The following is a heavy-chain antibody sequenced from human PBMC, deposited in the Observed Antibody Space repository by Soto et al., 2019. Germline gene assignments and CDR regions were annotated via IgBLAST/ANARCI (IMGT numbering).Heavy chain of an antibody. V-gene: IGHV3-30*03. J-gene: IGHJ6*02. D-gene: IGHD3-10*01. CDR3: ATSGPPDLTEKYYYYYYGMDV. CDR1: GFTFSSSG. CDR2: ISYDGSNK. Sequence: CAASGFTFSSSGMHWVRPAPGKGLEWVAAISYDGSNKYYADSVKGRFTISRDNSKNTLNLQMDSLRAEDTAVYYCATSGPPDLTEKYYYYYYGMDVWGQGPTVTDSS.